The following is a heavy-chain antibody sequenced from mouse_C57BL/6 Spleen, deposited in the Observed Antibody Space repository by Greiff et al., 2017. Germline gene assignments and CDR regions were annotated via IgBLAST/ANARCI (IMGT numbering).Heavy chain of an antibody. CDR2: INYDGSST. CDR1: GFTFTDYY. CDR3: ARDRYNAMDD. D-gene: IGHD2-12*01. Sequence: EVQLEESGGGLVQPGGSMKLSCTASGFTFTDYYMAWVRQVPEEGLEWVANINYDGSSTYYLDALKSRFIISRDNAKNILYLQLSRLTSEDTATYYSARDRYNAMDDWGQGTSVTVSS. J-gene: IGHJ4*01. V-gene: IGHV5-16*01.